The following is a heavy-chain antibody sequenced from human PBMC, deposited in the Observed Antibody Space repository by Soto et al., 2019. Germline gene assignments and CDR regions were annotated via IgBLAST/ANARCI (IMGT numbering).Heavy chain of an antibody. Sequence: GESLKNSCMGSGYSFTSYLTGCVTQMPGKGLELMGIIYPVDSYTRYSPAVQGQVTISADKSISTAYLQWSSLKASDTAMYYCARTDDCDSSGYHGWFDPWGQGTLVTVSS. CDR1: GYSFTSYL. CDR2: IYPVDSYT. V-gene: IGHV5-51*01. CDR3: ARTDDCDSSGYHGWFDP. D-gene: IGHD3-22*01. J-gene: IGHJ5*02.